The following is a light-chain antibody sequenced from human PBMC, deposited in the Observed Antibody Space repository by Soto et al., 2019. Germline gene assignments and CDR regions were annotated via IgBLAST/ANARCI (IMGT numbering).Light chain of an antibody. CDR3: QQYDSYST. V-gene: IGKV1-5*01. CDR1: QSISTS. Sequence: DMQMTQSPSTLSASVGDRVTITCRASQSISTSLAWYQQKPGKAPKLLIHDASRLESGVPSRFSGSGSGTEFTLTISSLQPDDFATYYCQQYDSYSTVGQGTKVDSK. J-gene: IGKJ1*01. CDR2: DAS.